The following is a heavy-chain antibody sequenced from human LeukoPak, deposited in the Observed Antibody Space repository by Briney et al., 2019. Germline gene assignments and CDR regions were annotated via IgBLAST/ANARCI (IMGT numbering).Heavy chain of an antibody. D-gene: IGHD3-10*01. CDR1: GGSIHSY. CDR3: ARDSGTTGEVKFDP. J-gene: IGHJ5*02. CDR2: ISGSGTI. V-gene: IGHV4-4*07. Sequence: PSETLSLTCTVSGGSIHSYWSWVRQPAGKGLEWIGRISGSGTITYNPALQSRLTISIDTSKNQFSLKLMSVTAADTAVYYCARDSGTTGEVKFDPWGQGTLVTVSS.